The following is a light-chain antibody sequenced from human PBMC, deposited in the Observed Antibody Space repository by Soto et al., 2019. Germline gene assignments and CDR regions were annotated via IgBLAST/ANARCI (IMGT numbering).Light chain of an antibody. CDR3: QQYDSSSIT. CDR2: GAS. CDR1: QSVTSSY. Sequence: EIVLTQSPGTLSLSPGERSTLSCSSSQSVTSSYLAWYQQKPGQAPRLLIFGASNRATGIPDRFSGSGSGTDFTLTISRLEPEDFAVYYCQQYDSSSITFGQGTRLEIK. J-gene: IGKJ5*01. V-gene: IGKV3-20*01.